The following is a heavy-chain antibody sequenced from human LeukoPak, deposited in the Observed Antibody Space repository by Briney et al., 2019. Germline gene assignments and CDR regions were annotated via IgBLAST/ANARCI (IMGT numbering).Heavy chain of an antibody. J-gene: IGHJ4*02. CDR1: GYTFTSYG. Sequence: ASVKVSCKASGYTFTSYGISWVRQAPGQGLEWMGWISAYNGNTNYAQKLQGRVTMTTDTSTSTAYMELRSLRSDDTAVYYCARDPGYYDSSGYYYGDFDYWGQGTLVTVSS. D-gene: IGHD3-22*01. V-gene: IGHV1-18*01. CDR2: ISAYNGNT. CDR3: ARDPGYYDSSGYYYGDFDY.